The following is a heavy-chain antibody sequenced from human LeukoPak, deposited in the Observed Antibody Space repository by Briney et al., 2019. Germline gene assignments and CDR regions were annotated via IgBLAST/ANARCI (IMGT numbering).Heavy chain of an antibody. CDR1: EFTFSSYW. Sequence: GGSLRLSCAASEFTFSSYWMHWVRQAPGKGLLWVSRINSDGKNTPYVDSVKGRFSISRDNAKSTLYLQMNSLRAEDTAVYYCARGSTSGWPDYFDYWGQGVPVTVSS. J-gene: IGHJ4*02. D-gene: IGHD6-19*01. V-gene: IGHV3-74*01. CDR2: INSDGKNT. CDR3: ARGSTSGWPDYFDY.